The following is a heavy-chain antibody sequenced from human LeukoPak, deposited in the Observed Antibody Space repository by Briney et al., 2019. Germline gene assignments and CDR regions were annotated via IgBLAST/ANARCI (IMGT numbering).Heavy chain of an antibody. V-gene: IGHV4-4*02. CDR3: AREGGFYRPLDY. Sequence: PSETLSLTCGVSGGSVINTNWWTWVRQPPGTGLEWIGEVHLDGRTNYNPSLESRLTMSVDVSENQVSLKLTSVTAADTAVYYCAREGGFYRPLDYSGQGTLVTVSS. J-gene: IGHJ4*02. CDR1: GGSVINTNW. D-gene: IGHD3-3*01. CDR2: VHLDGRT.